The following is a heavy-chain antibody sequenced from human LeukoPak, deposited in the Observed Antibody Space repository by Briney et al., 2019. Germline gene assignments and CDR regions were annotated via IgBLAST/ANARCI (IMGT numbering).Heavy chain of an antibody. D-gene: IGHD2-15*01. CDR1: GGSVSSGNYY. Sequence: SETLSLTCSVSGGSVSSGNYYWSWIRQPPGTGLAWIGYIYYSGSTKYNPSLKSRVTISVDTSKDQFSLKLSSVTAADTAVYYCARGLFCSGGSCYSQGGYYFDYWGRGTLVTVSS. CDR3: ARGLFCSGGSCYSQGGYYFDY. CDR2: IYYSGST. V-gene: IGHV4-61*01. J-gene: IGHJ4*02.